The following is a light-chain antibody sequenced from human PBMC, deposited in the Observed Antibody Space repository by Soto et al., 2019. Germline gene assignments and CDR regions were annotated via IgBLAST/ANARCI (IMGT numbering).Light chain of an antibody. CDR1: KLGDKY. CDR2: QDS. J-gene: IGLJ3*02. V-gene: IGLV3-1*01. Sequence: LTQPPSVSVSPGQTASITCSGDKLGDKYACWYQQKPGQSPVLVIYQDSKRPSGIPERFSGSNSGNTATLTISGTQAMDEADYYCQAWDSSTAVFGGGTKLTVL. CDR3: QAWDSSTAV.